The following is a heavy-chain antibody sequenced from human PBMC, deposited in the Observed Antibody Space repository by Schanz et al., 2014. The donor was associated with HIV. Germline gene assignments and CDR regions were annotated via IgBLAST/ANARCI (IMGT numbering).Heavy chain of an antibody. CDR1: GGTFISYA. D-gene: IGHD6-19*01. J-gene: IGHJ6*02. Sequence: QVQLVQSGAEVKKPGSSVRVSCKASGGTFISYAVSWVRQAPGQGLEWMGVINIMLGKTNYAQKFQGRVSMTADQSTSTAYMEVSSLRSDDTAVYYCASGRRSGIGWRMDAWGQGTTVSVSS. CDR2: INIMLGKT. V-gene: IGHV1-69*01. CDR3: ASGRRSGIGWRMDA.